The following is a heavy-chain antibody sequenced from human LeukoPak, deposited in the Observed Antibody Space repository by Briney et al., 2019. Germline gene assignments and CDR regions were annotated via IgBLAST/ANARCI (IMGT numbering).Heavy chain of an antibody. J-gene: IGHJ4*02. CDR1: GGTFSIYA. V-gene: IGHV1-69*01. CDR2: IIPIFGTA. Sequence: SVTVSYKASGGTFSIYAISWVRQAPGQGLEWMGGIIPIFGTANYAQKFQGRVTITADESTSTAYMELSSLRSEDTAVYYCAREGGYDGDYAWYYWGQGTLVTVSS. D-gene: IGHD4-17*01. CDR3: AREGGYDGDYAWYY.